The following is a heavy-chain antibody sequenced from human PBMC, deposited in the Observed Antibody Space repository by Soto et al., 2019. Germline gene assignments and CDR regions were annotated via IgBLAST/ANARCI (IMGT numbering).Heavy chain of an antibody. CDR2: INPNSGGT. V-gene: IGHV1-2*02. CDR1: GYTFTGYF. D-gene: IGHD2-15*01. Sequence: QVPLVQSGAEVKKPGASVKVSCKTSGYTFTGYFIHWVRQAPGQGLEWMGWINPNSGGTNYVQKFQGRVTMTRDTSISTAYMELNSLRSDDTAVYYCARDPGSPGTKNWFDPWGQGTLVSVSS. J-gene: IGHJ5*02. CDR3: ARDPGSPGTKNWFDP.